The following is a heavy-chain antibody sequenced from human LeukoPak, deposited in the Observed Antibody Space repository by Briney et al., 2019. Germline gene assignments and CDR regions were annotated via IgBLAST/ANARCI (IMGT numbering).Heavy chain of an antibody. J-gene: IGHJ5*02. V-gene: IGHV3-23*01. CDR2: IRPSGDNT. CDR3: AKEAAAGDNWFDP. CDR1: GFTFISYS. Sequence: GGSLRLSCAASGFTFISYSIHWVRQAPGRGLEWVSSIRPSGDNTYYGDSVKGRFTISRDNSKNTVYLQMNSLRAEDTAVYYCAKEAAAGDNWFDPWGQGTLVTVSS. D-gene: IGHD6-13*01.